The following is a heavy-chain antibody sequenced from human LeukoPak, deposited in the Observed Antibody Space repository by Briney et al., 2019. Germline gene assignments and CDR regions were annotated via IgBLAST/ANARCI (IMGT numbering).Heavy chain of an antibody. CDR2: IGIDSGNT. D-gene: IGHD5-24*01. CDR1: GFTFSSYW. CDR3: ARDYKYAFDN. V-gene: IGHV3-48*01. Sequence: AGGSLRLSCAASGFTFSSYWMSWVRQAPGKGLEWISYIGIDSGNTHYADSVKGRFTISGDKAKNSLYLQMHSLRVEDTAVYYCARDYKYAFDNWGQGTLVTVSS. J-gene: IGHJ4*02.